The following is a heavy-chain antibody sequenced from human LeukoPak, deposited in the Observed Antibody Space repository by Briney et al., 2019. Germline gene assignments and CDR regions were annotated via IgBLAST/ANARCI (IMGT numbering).Heavy chain of an antibody. V-gene: IGHV1-69*06. CDR2: IIPIFGTA. D-gene: IGHD3-10*01. CDR3: ARQGMVRGVTLDY. Sequence: SVKVSCKASGGTFSSYAISWVRQAPGQGLEWMGGIIPIFGTANYAQKFQGRVTITADKSTSTAYMELSSLRSEDTAVYYCARQGMVRGVTLDYWGQGTLVTVSS. CDR1: GGTFSSYA. J-gene: IGHJ4*02.